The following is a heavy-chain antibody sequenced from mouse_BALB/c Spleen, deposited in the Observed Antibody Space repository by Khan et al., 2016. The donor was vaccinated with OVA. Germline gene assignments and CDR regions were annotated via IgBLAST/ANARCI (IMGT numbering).Heavy chain of an antibody. CDR3: ARSELGIDY. J-gene: IGHJ2*01. CDR2: INPSTGYT. V-gene: IGHV1-7*01. CDR1: GYTFTSYW. Sequence: QVQLQQSGAELAKPGASVKMSCKASGYTFTSYWMHWVKQRPGQGLEWIGYINPSTGYTEYNQKFKDKATLTADKSSSTAYMQLSSLTSEDSAVYYCARSELGIDYWGQGTTLTVAS. D-gene: IGHD4-1*01.